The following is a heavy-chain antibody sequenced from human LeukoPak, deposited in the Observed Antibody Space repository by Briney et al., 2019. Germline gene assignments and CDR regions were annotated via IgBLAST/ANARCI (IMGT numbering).Heavy chain of an antibody. D-gene: IGHD3-22*01. J-gene: IGHJ4*02. CDR2: IIPIFGTA. CDR1: GGTFSSYA. Sequence: SVKVSCKASGGTFSSYAISWVRQAPGQGLEWMGGIIPIFGTANYAQKFQGGVTITADESTSTAYMELSSLRSEDTAVYYCAREGAVYYDSSGHFDYWGQGTLVTVSS. CDR3: AREGAVYYDSSGHFDY. V-gene: IGHV1-69*13.